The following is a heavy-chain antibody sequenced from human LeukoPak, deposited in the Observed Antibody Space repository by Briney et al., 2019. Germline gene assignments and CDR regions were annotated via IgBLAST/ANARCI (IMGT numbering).Heavy chain of an antibody. Sequence: SETLSLTCTVSGGSVSSGSFYWSSIRQPPGKGLEWIGYIYYSGSTNYNPSLKRRVTISVDTSKNQFSLKVTSVTAADTAVYYCARETAASDAFDIWGQGTMVTVSS. D-gene: IGHD2-21*02. CDR1: GGSVSSGSFY. J-gene: IGHJ3*02. CDR3: ARETAASDAFDI. CDR2: IYYSGST. V-gene: IGHV4-61*01.